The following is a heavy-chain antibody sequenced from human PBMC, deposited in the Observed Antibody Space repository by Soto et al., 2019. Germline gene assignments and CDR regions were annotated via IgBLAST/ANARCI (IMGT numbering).Heavy chain of an antibody. CDR3: ARDLRTLYGMDV. V-gene: IGHV3-53*01. CDR2: IYSGDTT. J-gene: IGHJ6*02. CDR1: GFTVSSNY. Sequence: EVQLVEAGGGMIQPGGSLRLSCAASGFTVSSNYMSWVRQAPGKGLEWVSVIYSGDTTYYADSVKGRFTTSRDNSKNTLYLQMNSLRAEDTAVYYSARDLRTLYGMDVWGQGTTVTVSS.